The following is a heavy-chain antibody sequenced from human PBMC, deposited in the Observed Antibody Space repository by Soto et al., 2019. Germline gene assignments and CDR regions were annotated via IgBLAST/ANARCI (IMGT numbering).Heavy chain of an antibody. V-gene: IGHV3-48*03. CDR1: GFPLRNYE. D-gene: IGHD5-18*01. Sequence: GGSLGLSGPASGFPLRNYEMTWVRQAPGKGLEWVSYMSSSGSTRYYADSVKGRFTSSRDNAKNSLYLQMNSLRAEDTAVYYCARGHGGYNYRYNWFDPWGQATLVTASS. CDR2: MSSSGSTR. J-gene: IGHJ5*02. CDR3: ARGHGGYNYRYNWFDP.